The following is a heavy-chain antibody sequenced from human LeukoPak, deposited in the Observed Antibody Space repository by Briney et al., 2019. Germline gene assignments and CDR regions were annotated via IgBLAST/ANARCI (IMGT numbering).Heavy chain of an antibody. Sequence: GGSLRLSCSASGFTFSSYAMHWVRQAPGKGLEWVAVISYDGSNKYFADSVKGRFTISRDNSKNTLYLQMGSLRAEDMAVYYCARVGRDSSGYWGYFDYWGQGTLVTVSS. CDR1: GFTFSSYA. V-gene: IGHV3-30*03. CDR2: ISYDGSNK. J-gene: IGHJ4*02. D-gene: IGHD3-22*01. CDR3: ARVGRDSSGYWGYFDY.